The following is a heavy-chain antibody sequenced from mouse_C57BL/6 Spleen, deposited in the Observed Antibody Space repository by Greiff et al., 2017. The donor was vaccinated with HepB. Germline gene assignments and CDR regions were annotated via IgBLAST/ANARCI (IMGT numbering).Heavy chain of an antibody. D-gene: IGHD1-1*01. J-gene: IGHJ2*01. CDR2: IDPNSGGT. CDR3: ARGYGHY. CDR1: GYTFTSYW. Sequence: QVHVKQPGAELVKPGASVKLSCKASGYTFTSYWMHWVKQRPGRCLEWIGRIDPNSGGTKYNEKFKSKATLNVDKPSSTAYMQLSSLTSEDSAVYYCARGYGHYWGQGTTRTVSS. V-gene: IGHV1-72*01.